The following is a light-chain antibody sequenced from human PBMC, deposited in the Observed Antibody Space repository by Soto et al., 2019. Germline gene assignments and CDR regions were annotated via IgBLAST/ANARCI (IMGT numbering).Light chain of an antibody. V-gene: IGKV1-33*01. J-gene: IGKJ4*01. Sequence: DIQMTQSPSSLSASVGDRVTITCQASQDISNYLNWYQQKPGRAPKLLIYDASNLETGDPSRFSGSGSGTDFTFTISSLQPEDIATYYCQQYDNLPRTFGGGTKVEIK. CDR1: QDISNY. CDR2: DAS. CDR3: QQYDNLPRT.